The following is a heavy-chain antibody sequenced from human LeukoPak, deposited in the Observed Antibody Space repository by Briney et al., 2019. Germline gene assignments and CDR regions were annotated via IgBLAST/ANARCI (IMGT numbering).Heavy chain of an antibody. CDR3: ARARGTEAVDS. Sequence: PSETLSLTCSVSGVSTSPYYWSWIRQPPGKGLEWIGYIYYSGSTNYNPSLKSRFTVSVDTSKNQFSVKMRSVTAADTGIYYCARARGTEAVDSWDQGTLVTVSS. CDR2: IYYSGST. V-gene: IGHV4-59*12. D-gene: IGHD6-19*01. CDR1: GVSTSPYY. J-gene: IGHJ4*02.